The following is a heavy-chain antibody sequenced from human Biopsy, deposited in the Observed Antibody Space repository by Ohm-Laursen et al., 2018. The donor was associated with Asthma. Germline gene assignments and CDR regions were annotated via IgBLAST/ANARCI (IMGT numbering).Heavy chain of an antibody. J-gene: IGHJ5*02. V-gene: IGHV4-31*03. CDR2: IYYSGST. CDR3: ARTTYGHDGFDP. Sequence: SQTLSLTCTVSGGSINIGDYYWSWIRQHPVKGLEWIGHIYYSGSTYYNPSLKSRVSISLVTSKNQLSLSLPSVTAADTAVYYCARTTYGHDGFDPWGQGTLVTVSS. CDR1: GGSINIGDYY. D-gene: IGHD4-17*01.